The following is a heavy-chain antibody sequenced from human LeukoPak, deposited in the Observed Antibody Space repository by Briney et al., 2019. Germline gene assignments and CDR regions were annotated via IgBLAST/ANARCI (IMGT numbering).Heavy chain of an antibody. V-gene: IGHV1-24*01. CDR3: ATRLVGAITGDAFDI. J-gene: IGHJ3*02. Sequence: ASVKVSCKVSGYTLTELSMHWVRQAPGKGLEWMGGFDSEDGETIYAQKFQGRVTMTEDTSTDTAYMELSSLRSEDTAVYYCATRLVGAITGDAFDIWGQGTMVTVSS. D-gene: IGHD1-26*01. CDR2: FDSEDGET. CDR1: GYTLTELS.